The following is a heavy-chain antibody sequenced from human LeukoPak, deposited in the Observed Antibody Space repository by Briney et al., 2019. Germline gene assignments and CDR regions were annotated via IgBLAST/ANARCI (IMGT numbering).Heavy chain of an antibody. CDR3: ARDLDY. CDR1: GFTFSSDA. CDR2: ISYDGSNK. J-gene: IGHJ4*02. V-gene: IGHV3-30-3*01. Sequence: PGGSLRLSCAASGFTFSSDAMHWVRQAPGKGLEWVAVISYDGSNKYYADSVKGRFTISRDNSKNTLYLQMNSLRAEDTAVYYCARDLDYWGQGTLVTVSS.